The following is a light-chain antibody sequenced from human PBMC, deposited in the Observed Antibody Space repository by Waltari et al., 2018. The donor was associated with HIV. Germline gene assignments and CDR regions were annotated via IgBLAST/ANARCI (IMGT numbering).Light chain of an antibody. CDR1: SSNIRSTI. Sequence: QSVLTQTPSASWTPGQRVIVSCSGSSSNIRSTIVNWYQLLPGAAPSLLIHSLKQRPSGVPDRFSGSKSGASASLAISGLQSEDEADYYCAAWDDNLNGYVFGSGTKVTVL. CDR3: AAWDDNLNGYV. V-gene: IGLV1-44*01. CDR2: SLK. J-gene: IGLJ1*01.